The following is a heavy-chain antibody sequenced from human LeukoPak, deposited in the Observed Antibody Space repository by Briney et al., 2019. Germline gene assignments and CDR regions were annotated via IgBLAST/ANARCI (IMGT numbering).Heavy chain of an antibody. CDR2: ISGSGGST. J-gene: IGHJ4*02. D-gene: IGHD3-16*02. CDR3: AKDSAYDYIWGSYRPGGSFDY. Sequence: GGSLRLSCAASGFTFSSYAMSWGRQAPGKGLEWVSAISGSGGSTYYADGVEGRFTIFRDNSKNTLYLQMNSLRAEDTAVYYCAKDSAYDYIWGSYRPGGSFDYWGQGTLVTVSS. CDR1: GFTFSSYA. V-gene: IGHV3-23*01.